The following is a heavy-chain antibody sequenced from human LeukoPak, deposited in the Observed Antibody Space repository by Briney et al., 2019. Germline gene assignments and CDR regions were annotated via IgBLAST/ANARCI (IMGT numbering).Heavy chain of an antibody. J-gene: IGHJ4*02. CDR3: AKDGRYFDYFDY. Sequence: GGSLRLSCAASGFTFRTYNMNWVRQAPGKGLEWVAFIRYDGSNKYYADSVKGRFTISRDNSKNTLYLQMNSLRAEDTAVYYCAKDGRYFDYFDYWGQGTLVTVSS. CDR2: IRYDGSNK. CDR1: GFTFRTYN. V-gene: IGHV3-30*02. D-gene: IGHD3-9*01.